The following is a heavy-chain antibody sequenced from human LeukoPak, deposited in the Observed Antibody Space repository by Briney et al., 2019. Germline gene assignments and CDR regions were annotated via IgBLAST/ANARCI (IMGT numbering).Heavy chain of an antibody. CDR2: IHYSGTT. J-gene: IGHJ3*01. CDR1: GGSISSSTHY. CDR3: ARDSAYSGTYTPDVFDV. Sequence: SETLSLTCTVSGGSISSSTHYWGWIRQPPGKGLEWIASIHYSGTTYYNPSLDSRISTSVDTSKNQFSLRLSSVTAADTAVFHCARDSAYSGTYTPDVFDVWGQGTMVTVSS. D-gene: IGHD1-26*01. V-gene: IGHV4-39*07.